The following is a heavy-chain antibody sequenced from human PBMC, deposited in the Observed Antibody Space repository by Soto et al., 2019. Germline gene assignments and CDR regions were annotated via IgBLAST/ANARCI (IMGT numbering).Heavy chain of an antibody. CDR1: GFPFSCYV. J-gene: IGHJ4*02. Sequence: EVQLLESGGGLVQRGGSLRLSCAASGFPFSCYVMRWVRQAPGKGLGWVSGISGGGSNTFYADSVKGRFTISRDNSKNTLLLQMNSLGAEDTAIYYCAKDSNKYSSSLRGRYFDYWGQGIGVTVSS. D-gene: IGHD6-6*01. CDR2: ISGGGSNT. V-gene: IGHV3-23*01. CDR3: AKDSNKYSSSLRGRYFDY.